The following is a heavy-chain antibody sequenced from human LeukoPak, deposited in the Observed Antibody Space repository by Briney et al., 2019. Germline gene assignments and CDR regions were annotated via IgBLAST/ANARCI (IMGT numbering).Heavy chain of an antibody. CDR3: ARNEYETLDY. D-gene: IGHD2-2*01. CDR1: GFTFSSYA. CDR2: ISGSGAST. J-gene: IGHJ4*02. Sequence: TGGSLRLSCAASGFTFSSYAMSWVRQAPEKGLEWVSDISGSGASTYYADSVKGRFTISRDKSKNTVYLQMNSLRAEDTALYYCARNEYETLDYWGQGTLVTVSS. V-gene: IGHV3-23*01.